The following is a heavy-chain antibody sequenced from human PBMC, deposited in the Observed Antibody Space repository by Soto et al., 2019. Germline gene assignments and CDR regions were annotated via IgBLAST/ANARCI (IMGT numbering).Heavy chain of an antibody. CDR3: ARDSAFLFGSTGYFDY. CDR2: ISGHDGKT. V-gene: IGHV1-18*04. CDR1: GYTFANYG. D-gene: IGHD2-15*01. Sequence: QVELKQSGAAVKKPGASVKVYCRASGYTFANYGITWVRLAPGQGLQWMGWISGHDGKTKSNKNLQGRITMTTDTSTNTAYLELKNLKSEDTAIYYCARDSAFLFGSTGYFDYWGQGTLVSVSS. J-gene: IGHJ4*02.